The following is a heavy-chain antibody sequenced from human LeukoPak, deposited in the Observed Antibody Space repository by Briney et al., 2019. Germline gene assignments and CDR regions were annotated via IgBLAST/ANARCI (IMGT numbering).Heavy chain of an antibody. J-gene: IGHJ3*02. Sequence: SGPTLVNPTQTLTLTCTFSGFSLSTSGVGVGWIRQPPGKALEWLALIYWNDDKRYSPSLKSRLTITKDTSKNQVVLTMTNMDPVDTATYYCAHWMIWFGGAGRAFDIRGQGTMVTVSS. CDR2: IYWNDDK. V-gene: IGHV2-5*01. CDR1: GFSLSTSGVG. CDR3: AHWMIWFGGAGRAFDI. D-gene: IGHD3-10*01.